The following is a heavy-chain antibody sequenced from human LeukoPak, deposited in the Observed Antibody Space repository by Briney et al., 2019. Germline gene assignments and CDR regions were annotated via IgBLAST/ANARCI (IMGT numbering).Heavy chain of an antibody. V-gene: IGHV1-2*02. CDR3: ARDVGEFGFDP. D-gene: IGHD3-16*01. CDR2: INPSSGGT. Sequence: ASVKVSCKASGYTFTGYYMHWGRQAPGQGLGWMGWINPSSGGTNYAQKFQGRVTMTRDTSISTAYMELSRLRSDDTAVYYCARDVGEFGFDPWGQGTLVTVSS. J-gene: IGHJ5*02. CDR1: GYTFTGYY.